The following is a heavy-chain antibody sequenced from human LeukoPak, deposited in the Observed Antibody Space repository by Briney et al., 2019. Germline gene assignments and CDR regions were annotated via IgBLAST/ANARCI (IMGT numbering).Heavy chain of an antibody. V-gene: IGHV4-34*01. D-gene: IGHD6-6*01. CDR2: INHSGRT. CDR3: AREGLKSIAARPYYFDY. J-gene: IGHJ4*02. Sequence: SETLSLTCAVYGGPFSGYYWSWIRQPPGKGLEWIGEINHSGRTNYNPSLKSRATISVDTSKNQLSLKLRSVTAADTAVYYCAREGLKSIAARPYYFDYWGEGTLVTVSS. CDR1: GGPFSGYY.